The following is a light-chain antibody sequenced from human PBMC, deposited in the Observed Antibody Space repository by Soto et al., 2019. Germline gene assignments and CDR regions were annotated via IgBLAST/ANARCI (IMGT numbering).Light chain of an antibody. CDR2: DVT. Sequence: HSVLTQPPSVSGSPGQSVAISCSGSSSDVGSNNRVSWYQQSPGTAPKLMIYDVTNRPSGVPDRFSGSKSGNTASLTISGLQAEDEADYYCSSFTTSSTYVFGTGTKVTVL. V-gene: IGLV2-18*02. CDR3: SSFTTSSTYV. CDR1: SSDVGSNNR. J-gene: IGLJ1*01.